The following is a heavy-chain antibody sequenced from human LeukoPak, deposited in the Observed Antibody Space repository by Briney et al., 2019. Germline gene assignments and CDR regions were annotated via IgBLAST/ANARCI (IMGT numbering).Heavy chain of an antibody. CDR3: ARDLGYSSGWYWFDP. V-gene: IGHV1-3*03. J-gene: IGHJ5*02. CDR2: INAGNGNT. D-gene: IGHD6-19*01. Sequence: ASVKVSCKASGYTFTSYAMHWVRQAPGQRLEWMGWINAGNGNTKYSQEFQGRVTITRDTSASTAYMELSSLRSEDMAVYYCARDLGYSSGWYWFDPWGQGTLVTVSS. CDR1: GYTFTSYA.